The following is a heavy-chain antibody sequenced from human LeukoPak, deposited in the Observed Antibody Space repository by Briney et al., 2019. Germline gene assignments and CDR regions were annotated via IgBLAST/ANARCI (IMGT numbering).Heavy chain of an antibody. CDR1: GGSISSYH. CDR2: IHYTGST. D-gene: IGHD4-17*01. Sequence: SETPSLTCTVSGGSISSYHWSWIRQPPGKGLEWIGYIHYTGSTNYNPSLKSRVTISVHTSKIQFSLNLTSVTAADTAVYYCARHDYGATRDYWGQGTLVTVSS. J-gene: IGHJ4*02. V-gene: IGHV4-59*01. CDR3: ARHDYGATRDY.